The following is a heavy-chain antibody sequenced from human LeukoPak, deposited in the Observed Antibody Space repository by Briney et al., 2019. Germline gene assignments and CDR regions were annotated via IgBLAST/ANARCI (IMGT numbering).Heavy chain of an antibody. Sequence: GASVKVSCKASGYTFTGYYMHWVRQAPGQGLEWMGWISAYNGNTNYAQKLQGRVTMTTGTSTSTAYMELRSLRSDDTAVYYCARGIGRSQYVDYWGQGTLVTVSS. D-gene: IGHD2-2*01. V-gene: IGHV1-18*04. CDR1: GYTFTGYY. CDR2: ISAYNGNT. J-gene: IGHJ4*02. CDR3: ARGIGRSQYVDY.